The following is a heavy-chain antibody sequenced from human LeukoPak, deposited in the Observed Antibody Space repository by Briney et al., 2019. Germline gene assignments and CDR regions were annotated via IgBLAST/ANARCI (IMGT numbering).Heavy chain of an antibody. J-gene: IGHJ4*02. CDR1: GYTFTGYG. D-gene: IGHD5/OR15-5a*01. CDR3: ARLDIVSILFDS. V-gene: IGHV1-18*01. Sequence: GASVKVSCKASGYTFTGYGVTWVRQAPGQGLVWMGWISAYNGNTNYAQNVQGRVTMSRDTSTSTAYMELRSLRSDDTAVYYCARLDIVSILFDSWGQGTLVTVSS. CDR2: ISAYNGNT.